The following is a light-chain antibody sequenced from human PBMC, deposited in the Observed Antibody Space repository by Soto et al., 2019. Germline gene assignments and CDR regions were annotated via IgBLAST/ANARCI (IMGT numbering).Light chain of an antibody. J-gene: IGKJ4*01. CDR1: QDISNY. Sequence: DLQMTQSPSSLSASVGDRVTITCQASQDISNYLNWYQQKPGKAPKLLIYDASNLETGVPSRFSVSGSATDFTFTISRLQPEHIATYYCQQYDNLQLTFGGGTKGEIK. CDR3: QQYDNLQLT. V-gene: IGKV1-33*01. CDR2: DAS.